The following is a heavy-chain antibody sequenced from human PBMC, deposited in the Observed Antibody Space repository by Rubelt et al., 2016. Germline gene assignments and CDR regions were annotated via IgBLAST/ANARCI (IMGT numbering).Heavy chain of an antibody. CDR3: ARGRTDYYYGMDV. CDR2: ISYDGSNK. J-gene: IGHJ6*02. V-gene: IGHV3-30*03. CDR1: GFTFSSYG. Sequence: AGRSLRLSCAASGFTFSSYGMHWVRQAPGKGLEWVAVISYDGSNKYYADSVKGRFTISRDNSKNTLYLQMNSLRAEDTAVYYCARGRTDYYYGMDVWGQGTTVTVSS.